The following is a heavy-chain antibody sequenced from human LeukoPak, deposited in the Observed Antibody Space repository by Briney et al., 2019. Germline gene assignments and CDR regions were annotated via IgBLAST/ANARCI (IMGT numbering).Heavy chain of an antibody. Sequence: GGSLRLSCAASGFTFSGYAMHWVRQAPGKGLEWVAVISYDGGNKYYADSVKGRFTISRDNSKNTLYLQMNSQRAEDTAVYYCARDGDFEGFYYYYYMDVWGKGTTVTVSS. CDR1: GFTFSGYA. V-gene: IGHV3-30-3*01. J-gene: IGHJ6*03. CDR2: ISYDGGNK. D-gene: IGHD4-17*01. CDR3: ARDGDFEGFYYYYYMDV.